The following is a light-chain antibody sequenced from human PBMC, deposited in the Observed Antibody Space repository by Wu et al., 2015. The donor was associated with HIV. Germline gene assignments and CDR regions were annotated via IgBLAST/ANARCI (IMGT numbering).Light chain of an antibody. J-gene: IGKJ4*01. Sequence: ETVMTQSPATLSVSPGERATLSCRATESVSTNLAWYQQKPGQPPRLLIYSASTRATGVPARFSGGGSRTEFTLTISSMQSEDFAVYYCQQYNNWPPLTFGGGTKVEIK. CDR2: SAS. V-gene: IGKV3-15*01. CDR3: QQYNNWPPLT. CDR1: ESVSTN.